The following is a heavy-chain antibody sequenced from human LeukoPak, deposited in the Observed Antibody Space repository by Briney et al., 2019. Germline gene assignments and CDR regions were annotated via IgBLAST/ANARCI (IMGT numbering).Heavy chain of an antibody. J-gene: IGHJ4*02. V-gene: IGHV4-39*07. CDR3: AKRYFSSTTFYDDRGAFDY. CDR1: GGSISSNNYY. D-gene: IGHD2-2*01. Sequence: PSETLSLTCTVSGGSISSNNYYWGWIRQPPGKGLEWIGSIYYSGSTYYNTSLKSRVTISVDTSKNQFSLKLSSVTAADTAVYYCAKRYFSSTTFYDDRGAFDYWGQGTLVTVSS. CDR2: IYYSGST.